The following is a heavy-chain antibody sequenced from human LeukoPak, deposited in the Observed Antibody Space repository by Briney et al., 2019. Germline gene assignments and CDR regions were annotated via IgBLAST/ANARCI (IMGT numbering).Heavy chain of an antibody. V-gene: IGHV4-39*02. CDR2: IYYSGNT. J-gene: IGHJ4*02. D-gene: IGHD4-17*01. CDR3: ARDPMTTVTRAFDY. Sequence: SETLSLTCTVSGDFISTSNSYWGWIRQPPGKGLEWIGSIYYSGNTYYNASLKSRVTISVDTSKNQFSLKLTSVTAADTAVYYCARDPMTTVTRAFDYWGQGTLVTVSS. CDR1: GDFISTSNSY.